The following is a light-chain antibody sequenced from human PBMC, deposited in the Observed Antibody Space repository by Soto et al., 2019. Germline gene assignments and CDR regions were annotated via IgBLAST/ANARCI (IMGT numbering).Light chain of an antibody. V-gene: IGLV2-14*01. CDR1: SSDNGAYNY. CDR2: EVS. Sequence: QSALTQPASVSGSPGQSITISCAGTSSDNGAYNYVSWYQQHPGRAPKLMLYEVSHRPSGVSNRFSGSKSANTASLTISGLQPEDEADYYCASYTGTSTDVLFGGGTKLTVL. CDR3: ASYTGTSTDVL. J-gene: IGLJ2*01.